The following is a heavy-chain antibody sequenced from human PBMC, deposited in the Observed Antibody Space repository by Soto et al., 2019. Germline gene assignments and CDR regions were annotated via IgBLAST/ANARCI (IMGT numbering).Heavy chain of an antibody. V-gene: IGHV3-30*03. J-gene: IGHJ3*02. CDR3: AVFPLYYDFWSGYSPDAFDI. CDR2: ISYDGSNK. Sequence: GGSLRLSCAASGFTFSSYVMHWVRQAPGKGLEWVAVISYDGSNKYYADSVKGRFTISRDNSKNTLYLQMNSLRAEDTAVYYCAVFPLYYDFWSGYSPDAFDIWGQGTMVTVSS. CDR1: GFTFSSYV. D-gene: IGHD3-3*01.